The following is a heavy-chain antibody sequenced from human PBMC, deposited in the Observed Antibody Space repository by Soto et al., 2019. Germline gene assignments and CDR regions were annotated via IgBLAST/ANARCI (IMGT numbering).Heavy chain of an antibody. D-gene: IGHD2-15*01. Sequence: GGSLRLSCVGSGFTFSSYGMNWVRQAPGKGLEWISYIRSSSTTIYYADSVKGRFTISRDNAKNSLYLQMNSLRAEDTAMYYCAREGGVVVAATTYNWFDPWGQGTRVTVAS. CDR2: IRSSSTTI. V-gene: IGHV3-48*01. CDR3: AREGGVVVAATTYNWFDP. CDR1: GFTFSSYG. J-gene: IGHJ5*02.